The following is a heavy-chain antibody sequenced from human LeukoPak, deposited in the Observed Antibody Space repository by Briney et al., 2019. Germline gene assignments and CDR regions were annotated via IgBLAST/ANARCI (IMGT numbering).Heavy chain of an antibody. Sequence: ASVRVSCTGSGYTFTSYGISWVRQAPGQGLEWMGWISAYNGNTNYAQKLRGRVTMTTGTSTSTAYMELRSLRSDDTAVYYCARDLPGDCGGDCYSGFDYWGQGTLVTVSS. CDR2: ISAYNGNT. D-gene: IGHD2-21*02. J-gene: IGHJ4*02. V-gene: IGHV1-18*01. CDR3: ARDLPGDCGGDCYSGFDY. CDR1: GYTFTSYG.